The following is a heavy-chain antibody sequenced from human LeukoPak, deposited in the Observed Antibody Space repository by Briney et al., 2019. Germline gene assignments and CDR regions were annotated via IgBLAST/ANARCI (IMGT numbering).Heavy chain of an antibody. Sequence: SETLSLTCAVSGYSVSSGYYWGWIRQPPGKGLEWIGSIYHSGSTYYNPSLKSRVTISVDTSKNQFSLKLSSVTAADTAVYYCARCERAAQPPFDYWGQGTLVTVSS. CDR1: GYSVSSGYY. J-gene: IGHJ4*02. V-gene: IGHV4-38-2*01. CDR2: IYHSGST. D-gene: IGHD6-13*01. CDR3: ARCERAAQPPFDY.